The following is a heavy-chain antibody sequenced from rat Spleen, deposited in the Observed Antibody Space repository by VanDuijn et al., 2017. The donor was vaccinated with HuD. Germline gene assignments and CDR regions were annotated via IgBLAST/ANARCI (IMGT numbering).Heavy chain of an antibody. CDR3: TTFYYYDGSYYYPFAY. Sequence: QVQLKESGPGLVQPSQTLSLTCTVSGFSLTSNGVTWVRQPPGKGLERIAAISSGGTTYYNSPLKSRLSISRDTSKSQVLLKMNSLRPEDTAIYFCTTFYYYDGSYYYPFAYWGQGTLVTVSS. CDR2: ISSGGTT. CDR1: GFSLTSNG. J-gene: IGHJ3*01. D-gene: IGHD1-12*02. V-gene: IGHV2S12*01.